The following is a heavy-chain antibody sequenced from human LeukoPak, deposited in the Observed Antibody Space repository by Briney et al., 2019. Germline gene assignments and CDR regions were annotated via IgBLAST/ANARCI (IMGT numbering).Heavy chain of an antibody. CDR1: GFTFSSYG. V-gene: IGHV3-33*01. J-gene: IGHJ4*02. CDR2: IWYDGSNK. D-gene: IGHD3-10*01. Sequence: PGRSLRLSCAASGFTFSSYGMHWVRQAPGKGLEWVAVIWYDGSNKYYADSVKGRFTISRDNSKNTLYLQMNSLRAEDTAVYYCARGPRGYYFGYWGQGTLVTVSS. CDR3: ARGPRGYYFGY.